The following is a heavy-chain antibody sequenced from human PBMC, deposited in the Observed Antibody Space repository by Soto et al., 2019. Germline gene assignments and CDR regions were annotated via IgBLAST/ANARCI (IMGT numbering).Heavy chain of an antibody. CDR1: GFTFSSYA. V-gene: IGHV3-30-3*01. CDR3: ARVSSQAFMVRGGFDY. CDR2: ISYDGSNK. J-gene: IGHJ4*02. Sequence: QVQLVESGGGVVQPGRSLRLSCAASGFTFSSYAMHWVRQAPGKGLEWVAVISYDGSNKYYADSVKCRFTISRDNSKNTLYLQMNSLRAEDTAVYYCARVSSQAFMVRGGFDYWGQGTLVTVSS. D-gene: IGHD3-10*01.